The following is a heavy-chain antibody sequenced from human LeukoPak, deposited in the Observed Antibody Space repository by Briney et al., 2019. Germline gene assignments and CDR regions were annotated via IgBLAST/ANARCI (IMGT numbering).Heavy chain of an antibody. D-gene: IGHD3-22*01. CDR2: IYYSGNT. V-gene: IGHV4-59*12. CDR3: ARDGGTRLKYSFGYGDS. J-gene: IGHJ4*02. Sequence: SETLSLTCTVSSGSITNYYWSWIRQPPGKGLEWIGFIYYSGNTNYNPSLKSRVTISVDTSKNQFSLKLSSVTAADTAVYYCARDGGTRLKYSFGYGDSWGQGTLVTVSS. CDR1: SGSITNYY.